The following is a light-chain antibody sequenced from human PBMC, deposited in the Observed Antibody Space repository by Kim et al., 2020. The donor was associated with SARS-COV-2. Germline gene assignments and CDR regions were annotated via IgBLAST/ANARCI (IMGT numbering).Light chain of an antibody. J-gene: IGLJ2*01. CDR3: NSRGTHDTVV. CDR1: SLRSYY. V-gene: IGLV3-19*01. Sequence: SSELTQDPAVSVALGQTVRITCQGDSLRSYYATWYQQKPGQAPILVIYGKNNRPSGIPDRFSGSSSGNTASLTITGTQAGDEADYYCNSRGTHDTVVFGG. CDR2: GKN.